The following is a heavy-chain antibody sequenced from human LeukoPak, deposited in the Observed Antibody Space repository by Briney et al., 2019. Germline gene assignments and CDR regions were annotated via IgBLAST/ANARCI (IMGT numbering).Heavy chain of an antibody. Sequence: SETLSLTCTVSGGSISTSSYYWGWIRQPPGKGLECIGNIYYSGSTYYNPSLKSRVTISVDTSQNQFSLKLSSVTAVDTVVYYCARMSIAARVARLFDYWGQGTLVTVSS. D-gene: IGHD6-6*01. J-gene: IGHJ4*02. V-gene: IGHV4-39*07. CDR2: IYYSGST. CDR3: ARMSIAARVARLFDY. CDR1: GGSISTSSYY.